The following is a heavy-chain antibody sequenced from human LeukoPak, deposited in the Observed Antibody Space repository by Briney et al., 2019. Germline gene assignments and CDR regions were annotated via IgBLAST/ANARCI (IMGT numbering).Heavy chain of an antibody. J-gene: IGHJ6*02. CDR1: GFTFSNYG. CDR3: AKGVVAATNAAYYGMDV. V-gene: IGHV3-30*18. CDR2: ISYDESDK. D-gene: IGHD2-15*01. Sequence: PGRSLRLSCAASGFTFSNYGMHWVRQAPGKGLEWVAVISYDESDKYYADSVKGRFTISRDNSKNTLYLQMNSLRPEDTAVYYCAKGVVAATNAAYYGMDVWGQGTTVTASS.